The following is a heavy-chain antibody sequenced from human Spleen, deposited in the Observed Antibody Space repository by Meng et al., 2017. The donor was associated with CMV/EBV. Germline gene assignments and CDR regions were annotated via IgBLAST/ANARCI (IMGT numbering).Heavy chain of an antibody. Sequence: GESLKISCAASGFTFSSYWMSWVRQAPGKGLEWVANIKQDGSEKYYVDSVKGRFTISRDNAKNSLYLQMNSLRAEDTAVYYCARWLGAFDIWGQGTMVTVSS. D-gene: IGHD3-22*01. CDR1: GFTFSSYW. V-gene: IGHV3-7*01. J-gene: IGHJ3*02. CDR2: IKQDGSEK. CDR3: ARWLGAFDI.